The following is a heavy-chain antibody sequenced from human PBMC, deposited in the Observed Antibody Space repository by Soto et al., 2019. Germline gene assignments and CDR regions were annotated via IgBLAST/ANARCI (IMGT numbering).Heavy chain of an antibody. J-gene: IGHJ6*03. D-gene: IGHD3-3*01. Sequence: PGGSLRLSCAASGFTFSSYGMHWVRQAPGKGLEWVAVIWYDGSNKYYADSVKGRFTISRDNSKNTLYLQMNSLRAEDTAVYYCARDGGITIFGVVTNYYYYYMDVWGKGTTVTRLL. CDR1: GFTFSSYG. CDR3: ARDGGITIFGVVTNYYYYYMDV. CDR2: IWYDGSNK. V-gene: IGHV3-33*01.